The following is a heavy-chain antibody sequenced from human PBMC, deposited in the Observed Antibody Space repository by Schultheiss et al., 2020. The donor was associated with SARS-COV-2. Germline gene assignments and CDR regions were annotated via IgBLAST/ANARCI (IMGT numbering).Heavy chain of an antibody. D-gene: IGHD6-13*01. J-gene: IGHJ4*02. CDR3: ARVRAGYSSSWYFDY. CDR2: IKQDGSEK. Sequence: GGSLRLSCAASGFTFSSYWMSWVRQAPGKGLEWVANIKQDGSEKYYVDSVKGRFTISRDNAKNSLYLQMNSLRAEDTAVYYCARVRAGYSSSWYFDYWGQGTLVTVSS. CDR1: GFTFSSYW. V-gene: IGHV3-7*01.